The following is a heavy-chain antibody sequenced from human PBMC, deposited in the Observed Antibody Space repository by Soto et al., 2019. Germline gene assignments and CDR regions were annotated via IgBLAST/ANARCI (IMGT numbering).Heavy chain of an antibody. CDR3: RSSSRYSTDV. CDR1: GGSITSSFY. J-gene: IGHJ6*02. V-gene: IGHV4-39*01. CDR2: IYGTGNT. Sequence: QLQLQESGPGLVKPSETLSLSCTVSGGSITSSFYWGWIRQPPGKGLDWIGSIYGTGNTYYYPSLKGRVTISADTSKNQFSLNLISVTAADTAVYYCRSSSRYSTDVWGQGATVTVSS. D-gene: IGHD6-13*01.